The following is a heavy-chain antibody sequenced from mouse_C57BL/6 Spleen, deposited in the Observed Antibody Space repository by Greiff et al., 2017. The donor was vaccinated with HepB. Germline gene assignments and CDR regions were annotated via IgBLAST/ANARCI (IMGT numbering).Heavy chain of an antibody. V-gene: IGHV1-82*01. CDR2: IYPGDGDT. CDR3: ARGEDDKYYFDY. CDR1: GYAFSSSW. J-gene: IGHJ2*01. D-gene: IGHD2-12*01. Sequence: VQLQQSGPELVKPGASVKISCKASGYAFSSSWMNWVKQRPGKGLEWIGRIYPGDGDTNYNGKFKGKATLTADKSSSTAYMQLSSLTSEDSAVYFCARGEDDKYYFDYWGQGTTLTVSS.